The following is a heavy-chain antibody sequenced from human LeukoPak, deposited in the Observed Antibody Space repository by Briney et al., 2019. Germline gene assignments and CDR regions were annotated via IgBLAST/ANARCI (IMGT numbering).Heavy chain of an antibody. V-gene: IGHV4-34*01. CDR1: GGSFSGYY. J-gene: IGHJ6*02. Sequence: PSETLSLTCAVYGGSFSGYYWSWIRQPPGKGLEWIGEINHSGSTNYNPSLKSRVTISVDTSKNQFSLKLSSVTAADTAVYYCARVRALYGSGSYQGYYYYYGMDVWGQGTTVTVSS. D-gene: IGHD3-10*01. CDR3: ARVRALYGSGSYQGYYYYYGMDV. CDR2: INHSGST.